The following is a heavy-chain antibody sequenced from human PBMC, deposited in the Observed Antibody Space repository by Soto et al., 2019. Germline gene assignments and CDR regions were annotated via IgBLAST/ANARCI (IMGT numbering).Heavy chain of an antibody. CDR2: MNPNSGNT. J-gene: IGHJ5*02. D-gene: IGHD6-13*01. V-gene: IGHV1-8*01. Sequence: QVQLVQSGAEVKKPGASVKVSCKASGYTFTSYDINWVRQATGQGLEWMGWMNPNSGNTGYAQKSQGGVTMTRNTSISTAYMELSSLRSEDTAGYFCARERSAAGTGWFDPWGQGTLVTVSS. CDR1: GYTFTSYD. CDR3: ARERSAAGTGWFDP.